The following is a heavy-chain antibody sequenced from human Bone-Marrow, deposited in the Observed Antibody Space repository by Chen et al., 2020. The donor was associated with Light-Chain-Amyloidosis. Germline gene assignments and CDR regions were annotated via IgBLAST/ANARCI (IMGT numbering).Heavy chain of an antibody. CDR3: ARDWAAAGPDY. CDR2: INAGNGNT. V-gene: IGHV1-3*01. CDR1: GYTFTTYA. J-gene: IGHJ4*02. Sequence: QVQLVQSGAEAKKPGASVKVSCKASGYTFTTYAMHWVRQAPGQSLEWMGWINAGNGNTKYSQKFQDRVTITRDTSASTAYMELSSLRSEDTAVYYCARDWAAAGPDYWGQGTLVTVSS. D-gene: IGHD6-13*01.